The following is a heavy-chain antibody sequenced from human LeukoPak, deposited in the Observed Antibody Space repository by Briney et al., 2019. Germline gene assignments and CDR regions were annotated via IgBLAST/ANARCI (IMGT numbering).Heavy chain of an antibody. CDR2: ISGSGGST. CDR3: ATRY. V-gene: IGHV3-23*01. CDR1: RFTFSSYA. J-gene: IGHJ4*02. Sequence: GCALRLPCAACRFTFSSYAMRWVRQAPGKGLEWVSAISGSGGSTYSGDSVKGRSTISRDNSKNTLYLQMNSLRGEDTAVYYCATRYWGQGTLVTVSS.